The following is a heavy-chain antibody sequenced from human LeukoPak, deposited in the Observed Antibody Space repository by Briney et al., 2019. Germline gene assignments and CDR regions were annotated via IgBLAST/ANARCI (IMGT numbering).Heavy chain of an antibody. CDR2: IYTSGST. V-gene: IGHV4-61*02. Sequence: PSQTLSLTCTVSGGSISSGSYYWSWIRQPAGKGLEWIGRIYTSGSTNYNPSLKSRVTISVDTSKNQFSLKLSSVTAADTAVYYCARAYGYYPYAFDIWGQGTMVTVSS. D-gene: IGHD3-22*01. J-gene: IGHJ3*02. CDR3: ARAYGYYPYAFDI. CDR1: GGSISSGSYY.